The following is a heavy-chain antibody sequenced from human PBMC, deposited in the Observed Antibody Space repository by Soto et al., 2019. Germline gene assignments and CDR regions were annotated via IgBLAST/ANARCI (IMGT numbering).Heavy chain of an antibody. CDR1: GASISSYY. Sequence: SETLSLTCTVSGASISSYYWSWIRQPPGKGLEWIGYIYYSGSTNYNPSLMSRVTISVDTSKNQFSLKLSSVTAADTAVYYCARGGSGSFGNYYYYMDVWGKGTTVTV. V-gene: IGHV4-59*01. CDR2: IYYSGST. D-gene: IGHD3-10*01. J-gene: IGHJ6*03. CDR3: ARGGSGSFGNYYYYMDV.